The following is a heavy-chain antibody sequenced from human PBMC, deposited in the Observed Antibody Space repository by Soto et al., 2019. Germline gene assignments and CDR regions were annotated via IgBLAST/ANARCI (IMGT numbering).Heavy chain of an antibody. J-gene: IGHJ4*02. CDR3: AKDLYGYSSSWYPFDY. V-gene: IGHV3-23*01. D-gene: IGHD6-13*01. CDR2: ISGSGGST. Sequence: GGSLRLSCAASGFTFSSYAMSWVRQAPGKGLEWVSAISGSGGSTYYADSVKGRFTISRDNSKNTLYLQMNSLRAEDTAVYYCAKDLYGYSSSWYPFDYWGQGTLVTVSS. CDR1: GFTFSSYA.